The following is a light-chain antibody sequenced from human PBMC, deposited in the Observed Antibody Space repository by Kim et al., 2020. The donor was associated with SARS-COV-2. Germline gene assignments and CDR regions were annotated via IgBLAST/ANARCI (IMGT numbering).Light chain of an antibody. CDR2: DAS. J-gene: IGKJ2*01. V-gene: IGKV3-11*01. CDR3: QQRSDWPPLT. CDR1: QSIGSY. Sequence: EIVLTQSPATLSFSPGQRATLSCRASQSIGSYLAWYQQKPGQAPRLLIHDASSRASGIPARFSGSGSGTDFTLTISSLEPEDFAVYYCQQRSDWPPLTFGQGTKLEI.